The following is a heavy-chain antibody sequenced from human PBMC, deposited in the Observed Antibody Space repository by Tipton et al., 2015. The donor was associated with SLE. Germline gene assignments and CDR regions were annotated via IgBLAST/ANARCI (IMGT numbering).Heavy chain of an antibody. Sequence: TLSLTCTVSGGAISSYYWSWIRQPPGKGLEWIGFIYYSGSINYNPSLKSRVTISVDTSKNQFSLKLSSVTAADTAVYYCARRRDGYNFDHWGQGTLVTVSS. V-gene: IGHV4-59*12. D-gene: IGHD5-24*01. CDR1: GGAISSYY. J-gene: IGHJ4*02. CDR3: ARRRDGYNFDH. CDR2: IYYSGSI.